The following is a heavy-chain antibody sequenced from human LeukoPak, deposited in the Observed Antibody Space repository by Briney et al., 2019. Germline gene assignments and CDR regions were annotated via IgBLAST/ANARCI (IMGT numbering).Heavy chain of an antibody. CDR1: GYTFTNYD. D-gene: IGHD3-22*01. Sequence: ASVKVSCKASGYTFTNYDINWVRQATGQGLEWKGWMNPNSGNTGYAPELQGRVTMTRNSSISTAFMELSSLRSEDTAVYYCARGGTIYDSILEDAFDIWGQGTMVTVSS. CDR3: ARGGTIYDSILEDAFDI. CDR2: MNPNSGNT. V-gene: IGHV1-8*01. J-gene: IGHJ3*02.